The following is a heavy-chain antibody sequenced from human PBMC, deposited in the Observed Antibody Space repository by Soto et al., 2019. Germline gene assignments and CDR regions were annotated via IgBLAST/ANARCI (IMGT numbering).Heavy chain of an antibody. J-gene: IGHJ4*02. D-gene: IGHD6-13*01. CDR3: ARDQRGLDSSSWYYFDY. CDR2: IYSGGST. CDR1: GFTVSSNY. Sequence: GGSLRLSCAASGFTVSSNYMSWVRQAPGKGLEWVSVIYSGGSTYYADSVEGGFTISRDNSKNTLYLQMNSLRAEDTAVYYCARDQRGLDSSSWYYFDYWGQGTLVTVSS. V-gene: IGHV3-66*01.